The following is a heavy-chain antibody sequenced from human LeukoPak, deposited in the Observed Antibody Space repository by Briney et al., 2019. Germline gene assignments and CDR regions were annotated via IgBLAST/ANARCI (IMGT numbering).Heavy chain of an antibody. CDR3: ARSYRATAGIVDV. J-gene: IGHJ6*02. V-gene: IGHV3-11*01. CDR1: AFTLSDYY. Sequence: GGSLRLSCAASAFTLSDYYMTWLRQAPGKGLEWLSYISNSGSDIYSADSVKGRFTISRDNAKNSLYLQMNSLRAEDTAVYYCARSYRATAGIVDVWGQGTTVTVSS. CDR2: ISNSGSDI. D-gene: IGHD6-13*01.